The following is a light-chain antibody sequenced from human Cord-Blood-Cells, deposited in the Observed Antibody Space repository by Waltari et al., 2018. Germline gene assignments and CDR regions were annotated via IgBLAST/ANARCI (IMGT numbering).Light chain of an antibody. V-gene: IGLV2-14*01. CDR2: DVS. J-gene: IGLJ3*02. Sequence: SALPQPASVSGSPGQSITLSCTGTSSDVGGYNYVSWYQQPPGQAPKLMIYDVSNRPSGVSNRFSGSKSGNTASLTISGLQAEDEADYYCSSYTSSSTWLFGGGTKLTVL. CDR1: SSDVGGYNY. CDR3: SSYTSSSTWL.